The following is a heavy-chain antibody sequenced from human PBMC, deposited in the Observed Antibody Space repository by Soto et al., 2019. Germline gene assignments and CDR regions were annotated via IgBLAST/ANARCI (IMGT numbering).Heavy chain of an antibody. Sequence: GGSLRLSCAASGFTFSSYAMSWVRQAPGKGLEWVSAISGSGGSTYYADSVKGRFTISRDNSKNTLYLQMNSLRAEDTAVYYCAKVGRGRIVVVVAATTDWGQGTLVTVSS. CDR1: GFTFSSYA. CDR3: AKVGRGRIVVVVAATTD. V-gene: IGHV3-23*01. CDR2: ISGSGGST. J-gene: IGHJ4*02. D-gene: IGHD2-15*01.